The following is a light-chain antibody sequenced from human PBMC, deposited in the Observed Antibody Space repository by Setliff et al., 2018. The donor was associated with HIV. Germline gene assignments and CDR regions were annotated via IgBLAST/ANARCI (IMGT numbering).Light chain of an antibody. Sequence: LTQPASVSGSPGQSITFSCTGTSSDVGGYNYVSWYQQHPGKAPKLMIYDVSNRPSGVSNRFSGSKSGNTASLTISGLQAEDEADYYCSSYTSSSTLVVFGGGTKVTVL. CDR3: SSYTSSSTLVV. V-gene: IGLV2-14*03. CDR1: SSDVGGYNY. CDR2: DVS. J-gene: IGLJ2*01.